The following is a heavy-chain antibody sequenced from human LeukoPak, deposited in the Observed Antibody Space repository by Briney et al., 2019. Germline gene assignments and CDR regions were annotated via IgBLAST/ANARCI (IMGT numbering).Heavy chain of an antibody. J-gene: IGHJ4*02. CDR1: SGSISNYY. CDR3: AKIGYSSGWFEVDS. D-gene: IGHD6-19*01. Sequence: SETLSFTCTVSSGSISNYYWTWIRQPAGKGLEWIGRIYTSGSTNYNPSLKSRVTISLDKSKNQFSLRLSSVTAADTAVYFCAKIGYSSGWFEVDSWGQGTLVTVSS. CDR2: IYTSGST. V-gene: IGHV4-4*07.